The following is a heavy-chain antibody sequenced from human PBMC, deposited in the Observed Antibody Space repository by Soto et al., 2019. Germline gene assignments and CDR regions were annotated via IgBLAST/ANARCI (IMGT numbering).Heavy chain of an antibody. V-gene: IGHV4-39*01. J-gene: IGHJ5*02. CDR2: IYYSGST. CDR1: GGSISSSSYY. CDR3: ARGELRLLNWFDP. Sequence: QLQLQESGPGLVKPSETLSLTCTVSGGSISSSSYYWGWIRQPPGKGLEWIGSIYYSGSTYYNPSLKSRVTISVDTSKNQFSLKLSSVTAADTAVYYCARGELRLLNWFDPWGQGTLVTVSS. D-gene: IGHD1-7*01.